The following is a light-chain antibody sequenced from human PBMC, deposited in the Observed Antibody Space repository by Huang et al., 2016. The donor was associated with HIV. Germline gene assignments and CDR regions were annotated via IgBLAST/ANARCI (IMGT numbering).Light chain of an antibody. Sequence: EIQMTQSPGTLSVSPGERVTLYCRASQSVGSSLAWFQHKPGQAPRLVIYGASTRATDLPVRFSGSGSGTEFTLNINSLQSEDYAVYYCHQYSNMNTFGQGTRLEIK. CDR3: HQYSNMNT. V-gene: IGKV3-15*01. CDR2: GAS. J-gene: IGKJ2*01. CDR1: QSVGSS.